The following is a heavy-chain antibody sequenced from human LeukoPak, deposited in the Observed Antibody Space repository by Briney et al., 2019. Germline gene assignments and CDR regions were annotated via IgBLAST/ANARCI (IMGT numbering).Heavy chain of an antibody. D-gene: IGHD3-3*01. CDR3: ARGIPIFGVVIISEINWFDP. J-gene: IGHJ5*02. CDR1: RYTFTSYD. CDR2: MNPNRGNT. V-gene: IGHV1-8*01. Sequence: VKVSCKASRYTFTSYDINWGRQATRQGLEWIGWMNPNRGNTGYAQKFQGRVTMTRNTSISTAYMELSSLRSEDTAVYYCARGIPIFGVVIISEINWFDPWGQGTLVTVSS.